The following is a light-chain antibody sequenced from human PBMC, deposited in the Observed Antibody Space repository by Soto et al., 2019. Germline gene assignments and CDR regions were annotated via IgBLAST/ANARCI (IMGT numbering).Light chain of an antibody. CDR1: QDISNY. V-gene: IGKV1-5*03. CDR2: QAS. J-gene: IGKJ1*01. Sequence: DIQMTQSPSSLSASVGDRVTITCQASQDISNYLNWYQQKPGKAPKLLIYQASSLESGVPSRFSGRGSGTEFTLTINSLQPEDFATYYCQQYNSYSQTFGQGTKVDIK. CDR3: QQYNSYSQT.